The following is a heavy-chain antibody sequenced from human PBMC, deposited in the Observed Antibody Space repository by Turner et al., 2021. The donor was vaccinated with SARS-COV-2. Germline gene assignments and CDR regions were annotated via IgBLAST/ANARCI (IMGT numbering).Heavy chain of an antibody. CDR3: ARGQGWLQPPFGY. CDR2: INQSGST. D-gene: IGHD3-3*01. J-gene: IGHJ4*02. V-gene: IGHV4-34*01. Sequence: QVQLPPWGAGLLKPSETLSLTCAVYGGSFSGDFWTWIRQPPGKGLEWIGEINQSGSTNYNPALKSRVTISVDTSKNQFSLKLSSVTAADTAVYYCARGQGWLQPPFGYWGQGTLVTVSS. CDR1: GGSFSGDF.